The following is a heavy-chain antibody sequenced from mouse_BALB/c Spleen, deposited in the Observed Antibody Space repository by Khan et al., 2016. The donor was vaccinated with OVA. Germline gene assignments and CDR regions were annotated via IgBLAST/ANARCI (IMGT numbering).Heavy chain of an antibody. D-gene: IGHD1-1*01. Sequence: EVQLQESGPGLVKPSQSLSLTCTVTGYSITSDYAWNWIRQFPGNKLEWMGYISYSGSTSYNPSLKSRISITRDTSKNQFFLQLNSVSTEDTATYNSARSLIYYYGSSPYWGQGTLVTVSA. V-gene: IGHV3-2*02. CDR1: GYSITSDYA. CDR3: ARSLIYYYGSSPY. J-gene: IGHJ3*01. CDR2: ISYSGST.